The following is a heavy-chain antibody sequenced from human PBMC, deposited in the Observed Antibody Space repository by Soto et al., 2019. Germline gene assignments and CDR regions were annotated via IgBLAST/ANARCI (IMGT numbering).Heavy chain of an antibody. Sequence: SVKVSCKASGGTFSSYAISWVRQAPGQGLEWMGGIIPIFGTANYAQKFQGRVTITADESTSTAYMELSSLRSEDTAVYYCASVYYYDSSGYEYFQHWGQGXLVTVSS. J-gene: IGHJ1*01. CDR3: ASVYYYDSSGYEYFQH. V-gene: IGHV1-69*13. CDR2: IIPIFGTA. D-gene: IGHD3-22*01. CDR1: GGTFSSYA.